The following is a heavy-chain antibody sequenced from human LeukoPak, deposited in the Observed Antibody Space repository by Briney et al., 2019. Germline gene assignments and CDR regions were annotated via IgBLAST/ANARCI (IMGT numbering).Heavy chain of an antibody. J-gene: IGHJ5*02. CDR1: GFTFSSYG. D-gene: IGHD6-13*01. V-gene: IGHV3-30*18. CDR3: AKDPSKQQLVRGWFDP. Sequence: GGSLRLSCAASGFTFSSYGMHWVRQAPGKGLGWVAVISYDGSNKYYADSVRGRFTISRDNSKNTLYLQMNSLRAEDTAVYYCAKDPSKQQLVRGWFDPWGQGTLVTVSS. CDR2: ISYDGSNK.